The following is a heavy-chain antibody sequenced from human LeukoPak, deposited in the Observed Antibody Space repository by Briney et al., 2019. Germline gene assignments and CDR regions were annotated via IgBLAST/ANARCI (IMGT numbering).Heavy chain of an antibody. CDR3: ARDGRDYYYYYYMDV. Sequence: GGSLRLSCAASGFTFSSYWMSWVRQAPGKGLEWVANIKQDGSEKYYVDSVKGRFTISRDNAKNSLYLQMNSLRAEDTALYYCARDGRDYYYYYYMDVWGKGTTVTVSS. J-gene: IGHJ6*03. V-gene: IGHV3-7*03. CDR2: IKQDGSEK. CDR1: GFTFSSYW.